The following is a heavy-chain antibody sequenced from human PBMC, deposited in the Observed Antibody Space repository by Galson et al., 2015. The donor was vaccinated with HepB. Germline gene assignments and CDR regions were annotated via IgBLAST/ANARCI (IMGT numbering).Heavy chain of an antibody. V-gene: IGHV1-3*01. CDR1: GYTFTSYA. CDR2: TNAGNGNT. CDR3: AREDFYSNYPDY. J-gene: IGHJ4*02. D-gene: IGHD4-11*01. Sequence: SVKVSCKASGYTFTSYAMHWVRQAPGQRLEWMGWTNAGNGNTKYSQKFQGRVTITRDTSASTAYMELSSLRSEDTAVYYCAREDFYSNYPDYWGQGTLVTVSS.